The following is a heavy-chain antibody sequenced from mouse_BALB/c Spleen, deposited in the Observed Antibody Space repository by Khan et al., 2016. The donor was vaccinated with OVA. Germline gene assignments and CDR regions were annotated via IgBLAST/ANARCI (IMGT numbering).Heavy chain of an antibody. V-gene: IGHV1-87*01. J-gene: IGHJ2*01. CDR1: GYTFTTYW. Sequence: QVHVKQSGAELVRPGASVKLSCKASGYTFTTYWMQWVKQRPGQGLEWIGTIYPGDGDTRYTQNFKGKATLTADKFSSTAYMQLSSLTSEDSAVYYCASYRYDYFDYWGQGTTLTVSS. D-gene: IGHD2-14*01. CDR3: ASYRYDYFDY. CDR2: IYPGDGDT.